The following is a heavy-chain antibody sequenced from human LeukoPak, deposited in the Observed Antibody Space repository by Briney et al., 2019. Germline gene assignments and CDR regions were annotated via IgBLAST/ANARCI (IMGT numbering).Heavy chain of an antibody. CDR1: GGTFSSYA. CDR2: IIPIFGTA. CDR3: ARGYCSSTSCYPLDY. D-gene: IGHD2-2*01. J-gene: IGHJ4*02. Sequence: GASVKVSCKASGGTFSSYAISWVRQAPGQGLEWMGGIIPIFGTANYARKFQGRVTITTDESTSTAYMELSSLRSEDTAVYYCARGYCSSTSCYPLDYWGQETLVTVSS. V-gene: IGHV1-69*05.